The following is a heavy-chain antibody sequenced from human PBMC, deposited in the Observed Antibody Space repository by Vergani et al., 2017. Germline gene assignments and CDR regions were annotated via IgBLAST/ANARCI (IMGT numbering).Heavy chain of an antibody. J-gene: IGHJ6*02. Sequence: EVQLVESGGGLIQVGGSLRLPCAASGFIVSRNYMSWVRQAPGKGLEGVQIIYSGGNTYYADSVKGRFTISRDNSKNTLFLQMNSVRAEDTAVYYCATVTTGYYGMDVWGQGTTVTVSS. CDR3: ATVTTGYYGMDV. V-gene: IGHV3-53*01. CDR1: GFIVSRNY. CDR2: IYSGGNT. D-gene: IGHD4-11*01.